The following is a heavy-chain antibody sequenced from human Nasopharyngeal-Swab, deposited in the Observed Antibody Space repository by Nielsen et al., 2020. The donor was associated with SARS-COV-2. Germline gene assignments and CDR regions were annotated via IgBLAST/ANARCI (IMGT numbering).Heavy chain of an antibody. V-gene: IGHV4-59*01. D-gene: IGHD6-13*01. Sequence: SETLSLTCTVSGGSISSYYWTWIRQPPGKGLEWIGYIYYSGSTKYNPSVKSRVTISVDTSKNQFSLRLRSVTAADTAVYYCAREIGVAGPTFDYWGQGTLVTVSS. CDR1: GGSISSYY. CDR2: IYYSGST. J-gene: IGHJ4*02. CDR3: AREIGVAGPTFDY.